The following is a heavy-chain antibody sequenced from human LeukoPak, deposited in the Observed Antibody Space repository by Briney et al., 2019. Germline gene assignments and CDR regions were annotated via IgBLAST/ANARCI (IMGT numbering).Heavy chain of an antibody. V-gene: IGHV3-7*01. CDR3: VRGGTYWTVS. CDR1: GFVFSASY. CDR2: IKPDGSEK. J-gene: IGHJ5*01. Sequence: PGGSLRLSCAASGFVFSASYMGWVRKPQGKGLEWGATIKPDGSEKNHVDSVSGRFTISRDNTNDSLFLQMNRLRVDDTAVYYCVRGGTYWTVSWGQGTLVNVS.